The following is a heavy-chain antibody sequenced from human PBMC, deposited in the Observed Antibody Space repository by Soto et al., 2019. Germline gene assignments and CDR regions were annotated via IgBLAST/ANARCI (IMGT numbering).Heavy chain of an antibody. CDR1: GFTFSSYA. CDR3: AKRLLEFYYYGMDV. CDR2: ISGSGGST. V-gene: IGHV3-23*01. J-gene: IGHJ6*02. D-gene: IGHD3-3*01. Sequence: EVQLLESGGGLVQPGGSLRLSCAASGFTFSSYAMSWVRQAPGKGLEWVSGISGSGGSTYYADSVKGRFTISRDNSKNTLYLQMNSLRAEDTAVYYCAKRLLEFYYYGMDVWGQGTTVTVSS.